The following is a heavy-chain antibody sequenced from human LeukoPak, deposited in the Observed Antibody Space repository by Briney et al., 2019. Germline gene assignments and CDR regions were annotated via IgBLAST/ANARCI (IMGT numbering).Heavy chain of an antibody. Sequence: PGGSLRLSCAASGFTFSSYAMSWVRQAPGKGLEWVSAISGSGGSTYYADSVKGRFTISRDNSKNMLYLQMNSLRAEDTAVYYCAKGRYCSGGSCFLAMVHTNDYWGQGTLVTVSS. CDR2: ISGSGGST. V-gene: IGHV3-23*01. D-gene: IGHD2-15*01. CDR3: AKGRYCSGGSCFLAMVHTNDY. CDR1: GFTFSSYA. J-gene: IGHJ4*02.